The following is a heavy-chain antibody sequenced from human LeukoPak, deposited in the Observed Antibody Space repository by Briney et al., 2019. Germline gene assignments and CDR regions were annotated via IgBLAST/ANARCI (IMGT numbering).Heavy chain of an antibody. CDR2: IYYTGST. J-gene: IGHJ4*02. D-gene: IGHD6-19*01. V-gene: IGHV4-39*07. CDR1: GVSITTSSYY. CDR3: ARGGYSSGWYSY. Sequence: SETLSLTCSVSGVSITTSSYYWGWIRQPPGKGLEWIGTIYYTGSTNYNPSLKSRVTISVDTSKNQFSLKLSSVTAADTAVYYCARGGYSSGWYSYWGQGSLVTVSS.